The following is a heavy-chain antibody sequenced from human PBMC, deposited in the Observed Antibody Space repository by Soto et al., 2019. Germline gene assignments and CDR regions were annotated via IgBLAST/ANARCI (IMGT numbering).Heavy chain of an antibody. V-gene: IGHV3-66*01. Sequence: GGSLRLSCEASGLIVNNNFMNWVRQAPGRGLEWVSVINPEGRTYYADSVKDRFTISRDTSKNTLYLQMNSLRAEDTAVYYCAKSRDRGYDFWSGYLDYWGQGTLVTVSS. D-gene: IGHD3-3*01. CDR2: INPEGRT. J-gene: IGHJ4*02. CDR3: AKSRDRGYDFWSGYLDY. CDR1: GLIVNNNF.